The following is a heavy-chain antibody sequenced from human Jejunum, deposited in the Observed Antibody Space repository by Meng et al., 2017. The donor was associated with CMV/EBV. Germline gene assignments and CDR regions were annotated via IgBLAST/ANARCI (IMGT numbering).Heavy chain of an antibody. D-gene: IGHD3-16*01. CDR1: GFTFSDHY. V-gene: IGHV3-72*01. CDR2: TRNKAKSYTT. J-gene: IGHJ4*02. CDR3: ARDYGD. Sequence: SCAASGFTFSDHYTDWVRQAPGKGLEWVGRTRNKAKSYTTEYAASVKGRFIISRDGSKKSLYLQMNSLKIEDTAVYYCARDYGDWGQGTLVTVSS.